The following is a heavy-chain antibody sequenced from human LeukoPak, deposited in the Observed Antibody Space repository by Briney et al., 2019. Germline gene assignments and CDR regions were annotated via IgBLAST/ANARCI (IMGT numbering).Heavy chain of an antibody. Sequence: SETLSLTCTVSGGSISSYHWSWIRQPPGKGLEWIGYIYYSGSTNHNPSLKSRVTISVDTSKNQFSLKLSSVTAADTAVYYCAGSSGYYYFDSWGQGTLVTVSS. D-gene: IGHD3-22*01. CDR2: IYYSGST. CDR1: GGSISSYH. CDR3: AGSSGYYYFDS. V-gene: IGHV4-59*01. J-gene: IGHJ4*02.